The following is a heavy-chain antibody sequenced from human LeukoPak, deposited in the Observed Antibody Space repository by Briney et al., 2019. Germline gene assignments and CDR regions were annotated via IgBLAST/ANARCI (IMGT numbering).Heavy chain of an antibody. D-gene: IGHD3-22*01. Sequence: SETLSLACTVSGGSISGYYWTWIRQPPGKGLEWIGQIYYTGSTNYNPSLKSRLTMSVDTSKNQFSLRLSSVTPADTAVYYCARKYYYDSERGAFDMWGQGTVVSVTS. CDR1: GGSISGYY. J-gene: IGHJ3*02. CDR3: ARKYYYDSERGAFDM. V-gene: IGHV4-59*01. CDR2: IYYTGST.